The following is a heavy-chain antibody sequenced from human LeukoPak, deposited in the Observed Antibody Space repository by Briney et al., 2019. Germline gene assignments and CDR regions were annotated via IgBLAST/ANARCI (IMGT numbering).Heavy chain of an antibody. Sequence: GESLKISCKGSGYSFTSYWIGWVRQTPGKGLEWMGIIYPGDSDTRYSPSFQGQVTISADKSISTAYLQWSSLKASDTDMYYCARLYDSSGYQFDYWGQGTLVTVSS. CDR3: ARLYDSSGYQFDY. CDR2: IYPGDSDT. CDR1: GYSFTSYW. J-gene: IGHJ4*02. D-gene: IGHD3-22*01. V-gene: IGHV5-51*01.